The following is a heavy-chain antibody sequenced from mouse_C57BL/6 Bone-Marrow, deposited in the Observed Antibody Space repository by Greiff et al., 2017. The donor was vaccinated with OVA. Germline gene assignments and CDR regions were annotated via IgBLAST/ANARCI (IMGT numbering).Heavy chain of an antibody. D-gene: IGHD1-1*01. J-gene: IGHJ4*01. CDR1: GYTFTSYW. CDR3: ARGGVVPYYYAMDY. V-gene: IGHV1-52*01. Sequence: QVQLQQPGAELVRPGSSVKLSCKASGYTFTSYWMHWVKQRPIQGLEWIGNIDPSDSETHYNQKFKDKATLTVDKSSSTAYMQLSSLTSEDSAVYYCARGGVVPYYYAMDYWGQGTSVTVSS. CDR2: IDPSDSET.